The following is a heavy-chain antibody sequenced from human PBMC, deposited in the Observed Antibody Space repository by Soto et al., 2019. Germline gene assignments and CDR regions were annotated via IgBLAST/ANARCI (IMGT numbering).Heavy chain of an antibody. V-gene: IGHV4-34*01. CDR3: ARGRRGGIAARPHYFDY. D-gene: IGHD6-6*01. CDR1: GGSFSGYY. Sequence: ETLSLTCAVYGGSFSGYYWSWIRQPPGKGLEWIGEINHSGSTNYNPSLKSRVTISVDTSKNQFSLKLSSVTAADTAVYYCARGRRGGIAARPHYFDYWGQGTLVTVSS. J-gene: IGHJ4*02. CDR2: INHSGST.